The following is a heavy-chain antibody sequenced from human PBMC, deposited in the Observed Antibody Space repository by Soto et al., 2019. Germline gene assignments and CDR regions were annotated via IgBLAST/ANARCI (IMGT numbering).Heavy chain of an antibody. J-gene: IGHJ4*02. CDR1: GYTFTSYY. V-gene: IGHV1-46*01. CDR2: INPSGGST. D-gene: IGHD2-8*01. CDR3: AREHCTNGVCYTAFDY. Sequence: ASVKVSCKASGYTFTSYYMHWVRQAPGQGLEWMGIINPSGGSTSYAQKFQGRVTMTGDTSTSTVYMELSSLRSEDTAVYYCAREHCTNGVCYTAFDYWGQGTLVTVSS.